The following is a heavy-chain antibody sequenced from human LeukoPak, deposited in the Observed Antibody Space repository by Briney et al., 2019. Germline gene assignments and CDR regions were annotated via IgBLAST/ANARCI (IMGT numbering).Heavy chain of an antibody. D-gene: IGHD3-10*01. CDR2: INHSGST. Sequence: PSETLSLTCAVYGGSFSGYYWSWIRQPPGKGLEWIGEINHSGSTNYNPSLKSRVTISVDTSKNQFSLKLSSVTAADTAVYYCARYTRHTMVRGAYIEHYYFDYWGQGALVTVSS. CDR3: ARYTRHTMVRGAYIEHYYFDY. CDR1: GGSFSGYY. J-gene: IGHJ4*02. V-gene: IGHV4-34*01.